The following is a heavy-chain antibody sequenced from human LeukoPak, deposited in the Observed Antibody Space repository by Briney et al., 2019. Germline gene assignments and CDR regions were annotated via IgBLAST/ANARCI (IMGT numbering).Heavy chain of an antibody. J-gene: IGHJ3*02. Sequence: GRSLRLSCAASGFTFDDYAMHWVRQAPGKGLEWVSGISWNSGSIGYADSVRGRFTISRDNAKNSLYLQMNSLRAEDMALYYCAKLGGGSGLSNDAIDIWGQGTMVTVSS. CDR2: ISWNSGSI. D-gene: IGHD6-19*01. V-gene: IGHV3-9*03. CDR3: AKLGGGSGLSNDAIDI. CDR1: GFTFDDYA.